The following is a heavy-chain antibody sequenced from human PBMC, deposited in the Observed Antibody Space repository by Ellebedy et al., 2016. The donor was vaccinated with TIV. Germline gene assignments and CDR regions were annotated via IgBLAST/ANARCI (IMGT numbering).Heavy chain of an antibody. CDR1: GASISSGDYY. Sequence: SETLSLXXTVSGASISSGDYYWSWIRQAPGKGLDWIGYISYSGRTFYNPSPKNRLTISVDTSKNQFSLNLSSVTAADTAVYYCARDRSGGGGSGPYYYGMDVWGQGTTVTVSS. D-gene: IGHD2-15*01. V-gene: IGHV4-30-4*08. CDR2: ISYSGRT. CDR3: ARDRSGGGGSGPYYYGMDV. J-gene: IGHJ6*02.